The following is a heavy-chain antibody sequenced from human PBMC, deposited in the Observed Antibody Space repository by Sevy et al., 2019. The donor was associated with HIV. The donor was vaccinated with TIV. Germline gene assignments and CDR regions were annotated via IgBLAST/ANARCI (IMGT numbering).Heavy chain of an antibody. CDR2: TGNDGSNK. V-gene: IGHV3-30*02. CDR1: GFTPSTYG. J-gene: IGHJ4*02. CDR3: ARDPRMYGDYLLAYFDS. Sequence: GGSLRLSCAASGFTPSTYGMHWVRQAPGKGLEWVALTGNDGSNKYYADSLKGGLTISRDNSKNTLFLQMDSLRAEDTAVYYCARDPRMYGDYLLAYFDSWGQGTLVTVSS. D-gene: IGHD2-8*01.